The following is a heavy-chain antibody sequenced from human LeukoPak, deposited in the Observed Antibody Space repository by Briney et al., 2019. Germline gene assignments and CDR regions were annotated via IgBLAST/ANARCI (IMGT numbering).Heavy chain of an antibody. CDR1: AGTFSSYA. V-gene: IGHV1-69*05. CDR3: ARELTGVIPPLQNPGGLDY. CDR2: IIPIFGTA. D-gene: IGHD7-27*01. J-gene: IGHJ4*02. Sequence: SVRVSCKASAGTFSSYAISWVRQAPGQGLESMARIIPIFGTANCAQKFQGRVTITTDESTSTAYMELSSLRSEDTAVYYCARELTGVIPPLQNPGGLDYWGQGTLVTVSA.